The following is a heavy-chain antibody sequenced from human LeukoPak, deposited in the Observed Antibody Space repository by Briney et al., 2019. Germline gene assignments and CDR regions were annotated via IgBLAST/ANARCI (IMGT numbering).Heavy chain of an antibody. CDR2: ISWNSGSI. CDR3: AKDTLVPGTAVAGGFDY. D-gene: IGHD6-19*01. V-gene: IGHV3-9*01. CDR1: GFPFDDYA. Sequence: PGGSLRLSCAASGFPFDDYAMHWVRQAPGKGLEWVSGISWNSGSIGYADTVKGRFTIPRDNAKNSLYPQMNSLKAEHTALYYCAKDTLVPGTAVAGGFDYWGQGTLVTVSS. J-gene: IGHJ4*02.